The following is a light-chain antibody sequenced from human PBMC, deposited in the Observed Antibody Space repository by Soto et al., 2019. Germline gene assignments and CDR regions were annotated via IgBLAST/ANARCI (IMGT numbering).Light chain of an antibody. Sequence: QSALTPPASVSVSPGQSVTISCTGTSSDVGAYKYVSWYQQHPGKAPKLMIYEVSNRPSGVSNRFSGSKSGNTASRTISGLQDDDEADYYCKAYAGDIIRFVCGTGLKVTVL. CDR3: KAYAGDIIRFV. V-gene: IGLV2-14*01. CDR1: SSDVGAYKY. J-gene: IGLJ1*01. CDR2: EVS.